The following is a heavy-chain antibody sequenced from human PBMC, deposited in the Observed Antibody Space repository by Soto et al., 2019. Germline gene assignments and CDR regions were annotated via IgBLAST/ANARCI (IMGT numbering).Heavy chain of an antibody. CDR1: GGSFSGYY. CDR2: INHSGST. CDR3: ARGTAAALKGGFRYYGMDV. D-gene: IGHD6-13*01. J-gene: IGHJ6*02. Sequence: SETLSPTCAVYGGSFSGYYWSWIRQPPGKGLEWIGEINHSGSTNYNPSLKSRVTISVDTSKNQFSLKLSSVTAADTAVYYCARGTAAALKGGFRYYGMDVWGQGTTVT. V-gene: IGHV4-34*01.